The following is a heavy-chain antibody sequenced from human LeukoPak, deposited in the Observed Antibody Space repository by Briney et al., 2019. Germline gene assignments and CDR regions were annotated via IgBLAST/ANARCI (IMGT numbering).Heavy chain of an antibody. Sequence: GGSLRLSCAASGFTFSSYAMSWVRQAPGKGLEWVSAISVSGGSTYYADSVKGRFTISRDSSKNTLYLQMNSLRAEDTAVYYCAKVSDRGYDHRKYYFDYWGQGTLVTVSS. CDR3: AKVSDRGYDHRKYYFDY. D-gene: IGHD5-12*01. CDR2: ISVSGGST. J-gene: IGHJ4*02. V-gene: IGHV3-23*01. CDR1: GFTFSSYA.